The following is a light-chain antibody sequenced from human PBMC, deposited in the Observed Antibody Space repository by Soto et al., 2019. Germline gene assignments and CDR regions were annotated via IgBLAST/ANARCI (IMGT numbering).Light chain of an antibody. J-gene: IGKJ4*01. Sequence: EIVLTQSPATLSVSPGERVTLSCRASQSLSNNVAWYQQKPAQAPRLLIYGASTRATGGPARFSGSGSGTEFTLTISSLQSEDFGVYYCQQYNNWPLTFGGGTKVEIK. V-gene: IGKV3-15*01. CDR1: QSLSNN. CDR2: GAS. CDR3: QQYNNWPLT.